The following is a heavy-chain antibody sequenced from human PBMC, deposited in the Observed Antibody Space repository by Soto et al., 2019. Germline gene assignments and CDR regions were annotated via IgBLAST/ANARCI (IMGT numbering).Heavy chain of an antibody. J-gene: IGHJ5*02. V-gene: IGHV6-1*01. D-gene: IGHD4-17*01. Sequence: SQTLSLTCAISGDSGSSDRAAWNWIRQSPSRGLEWLGRTYYRSKWKYDYAVSVKSRITINPDTSKNQFSLQLRSVTPGDAAVYYCARDSHHGDYVPYDLWGQGSLVTVSS. CDR3: ARDSHHGDYVPYDL. CDR2: TYYRSKWKY. CDR1: GDSGSSDRAA.